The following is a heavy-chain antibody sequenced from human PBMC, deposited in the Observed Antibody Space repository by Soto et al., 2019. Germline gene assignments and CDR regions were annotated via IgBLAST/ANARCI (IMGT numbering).Heavy chain of an antibody. V-gene: IGHV1-2*02. J-gene: IGHJ6*02. CDR2: INPNSGGT. D-gene: IGHD5-12*01. CDR3: ATTNKVGDGYNSIFYYYYYGMDA. Sequence: ASVKVSCKASGYTFTGYYMHWVRQAPGQGLEWMGWINPNSGGTNYAQKFQGRVTMTRDTSISTAYMELSRLRSDDTAVYYCATTNKVGDGYNSIFYYYYYGMDAWGQGTTVTVSS. CDR1: GYTFTGYY.